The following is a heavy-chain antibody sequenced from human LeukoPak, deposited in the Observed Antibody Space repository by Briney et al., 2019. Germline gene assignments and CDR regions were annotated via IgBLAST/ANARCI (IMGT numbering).Heavy chain of an antibody. CDR3: ARVKGMYGMDV. CDR2: IWFDGSNK. J-gene: IGHJ6*02. Sequence: GRSLSLSCPASGFTFSSFGMHWVRPAPGKGLEWVGFIWFDGSNKDYADSVKGRFTISRDNSKNTLYLQVNSLRAEDTAVYYCARVKGMYGMDVWGQGTTVTVSS. V-gene: IGHV3-33*01. CDR1: GFTFSSFG.